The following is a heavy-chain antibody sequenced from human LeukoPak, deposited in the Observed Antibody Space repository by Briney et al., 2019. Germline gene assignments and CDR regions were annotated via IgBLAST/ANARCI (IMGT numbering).Heavy chain of an antibody. J-gene: IGHJ6*02. CDR2: IYTGGST. CDR3: ARAPGITMPLGYYYGMDV. CDR1: GGSISSYY. Sequence: SGTLSLTCTVSGGSISSYYWSWIRQAAGKGLEWIGRIYTGGSTNYNPSLKSRVTMTVDTSKNQFSLKLSSVTAADTAVYYCARAPGITMPLGYYYGMDVWGQGTTVTVSS. V-gene: IGHV4-4*07. D-gene: IGHD3-10*01.